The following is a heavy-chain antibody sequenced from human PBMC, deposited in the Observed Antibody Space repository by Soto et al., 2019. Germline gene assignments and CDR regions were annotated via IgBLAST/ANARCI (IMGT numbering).Heavy chain of an antibody. CDR3: AKGARPTVFDYYYYGMDV. V-gene: IGHV3-30*18. D-gene: IGHD4-4*01. CDR1: GFTFSSYG. Sequence: GGSLRLSCAASGFTFSSYGMHWVRQAPGKGLEWVAVISYDGSNKYYADSVKGRFTISRDNSKNTLYLQMNSLRAEDTAVYYCAKGARPTVFDYYYYGMDVWGQGTTVTVSS. CDR2: ISYDGSNK. J-gene: IGHJ6*02.